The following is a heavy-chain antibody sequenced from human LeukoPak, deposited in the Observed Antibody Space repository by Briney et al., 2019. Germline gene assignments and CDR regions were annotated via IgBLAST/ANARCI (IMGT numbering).Heavy chain of an antibody. CDR2: ICGSVSGSGDCT. Sequence: PGGSLRLSCAASGFSFGSYAMSWVRQAAGKGLEWVSEICGSVSGSGDCTHYADSVKGRFTITRDNSKNTLYLQMDSLRTEDTAIFYCASLKRIYGSIEYWGQGTLVTVSS. CDR1: GFSFGSYA. D-gene: IGHD3-10*01. V-gene: IGHV3-23*01. CDR3: ASLKRIYGSIEY. J-gene: IGHJ4*02.